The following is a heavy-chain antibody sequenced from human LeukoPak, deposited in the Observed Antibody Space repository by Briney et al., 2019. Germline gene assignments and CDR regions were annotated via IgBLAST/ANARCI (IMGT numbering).Heavy chain of an antibody. CDR2: IIPILGIA. Sequence: GASVKVSCKASGGTFSSYAISWVRQAPGQGLEWMGRIIPILGIANYAQKFQGRVTITADKSTSTAYMELSSLRSEDTAVYYCARGGLWFGGDAFDIWGQGTMVTVS. CDR1: GGTFSSYA. V-gene: IGHV1-69*04. J-gene: IGHJ3*02. D-gene: IGHD3-10*01. CDR3: ARGGLWFGGDAFDI.